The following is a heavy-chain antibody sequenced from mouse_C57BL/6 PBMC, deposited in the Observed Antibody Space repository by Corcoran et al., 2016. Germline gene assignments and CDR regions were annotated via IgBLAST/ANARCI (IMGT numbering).Heavy chain of an antibody. CDR2: IHPNSGST. J-gene: IGHJ2*01. CDR1: GYTFTSYW. CDR3: ARSEVITTVACDY. V-gene: IGHV1-64*01. D-gene: IGHD1-1*01. Sequence: QVQLQQPGAVLVKPGASVKLSCNASGYTFTSYWMHWVKQRPGQGLEWIGMIHPNSGSTNYNEKFKSKATLTVDKSSSTAYMQLSSLTSEDSAVYYCARSEVITTVACDYGGQGTTLTVSS.